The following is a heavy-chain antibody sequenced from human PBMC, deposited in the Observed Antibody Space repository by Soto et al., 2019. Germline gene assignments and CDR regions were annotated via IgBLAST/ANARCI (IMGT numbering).Heavy chain of an antibody. J-gene: IGHJ4*02. V-gene: IGHV4-39*01. D-gene: IGHD3-10*01. Sequence: PSETLSLTCTVSGGSISSSSYYWGWIRQPPGKGLEWIGSIYYSGSTYYNPSLKSRVTISVDTSKNQFSLKLSSVPAADTAVYYCARRSYYGSGSYPPGFDYWGQGTLVTVSS. CDR2: IYYSGST. CDR1: GGSISSSSYY. CDR3: ARRSYYGSGSYPPGFDY.